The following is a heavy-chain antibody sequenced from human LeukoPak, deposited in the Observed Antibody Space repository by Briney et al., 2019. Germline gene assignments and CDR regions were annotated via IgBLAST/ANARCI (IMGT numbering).Heavy chain of an antibody. Sequence: SETLSLTCAVYGGSLSGYYWSWIRQPPGKGLEWIGEINHSGSTNYNPSLKSRVTISVDTSKNQFSLKLSSVTAADTAVYYCARSYDYVWGSYRSRVAFDIWGQGTMVTVSS. V-gene: IGHV4-34*01. D-gene: IGHD3-16*02. CDR3: ARSYDYVWGSYRSRVAFDI. J-gene: IGHJ3*02. CDR2: INHSGST. CDR1: GGSLSGYY.